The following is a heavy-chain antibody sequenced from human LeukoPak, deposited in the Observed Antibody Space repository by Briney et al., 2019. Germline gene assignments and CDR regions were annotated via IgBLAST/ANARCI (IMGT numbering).Heavy chain of an antibody. CDR2: INPDDTSA. J-gene: IGHJ6*02. CDR3: TRDLMDYDVSTGLHHYYMDV. Sequence: GGPLRLSCAASGFTFSKYWLHWLRQAPGKGLVWVSRINPDDTSASYADSVKGRFTIARDDARKTLYLQMNSLRAEDTAVYYCTRDLMDYDVSTGLHHYYMDVWGQGTTVTVSS. CDR1: GFTFSKYW. D-gene: IGHD3-9*01. V-gene: IGHV3-74*01.